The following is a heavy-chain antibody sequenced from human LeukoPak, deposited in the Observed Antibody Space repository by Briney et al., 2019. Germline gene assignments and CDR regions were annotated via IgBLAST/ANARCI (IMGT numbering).Heavy chain of an antibody. Sequence: PGGSLRLSCAASGFTFSSYSMNWVRQAPGKGLEWVSYISSSVSVIYYAGSVKVRFTNSRDNAKNSLYLQMDSLRADDTAVYYCARDFEERGFFVADFDYWGQGALVTVSS. CDR3: ARDFEERGFFVADFDY. CDR2: ISSSVSVI. D-gene: IGHD1-1*01. CDR1: GFTFSSYS. V-gene: IGHV3-48*01. J-gene: IGHJ4*02.